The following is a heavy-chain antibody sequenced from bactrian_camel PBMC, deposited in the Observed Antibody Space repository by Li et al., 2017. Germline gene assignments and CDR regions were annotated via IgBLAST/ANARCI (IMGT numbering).Heavy chain of an antibody. CDR2: IYSDGSNT. Sequence: QLVESGGGLVQPGGSLRLSCAASGFTFSSYYMSWVRQAPGKGLEWVSSIYSDGSNTYYADSVKGRFTISRDNAKNTLYLQMNSLKTEDTGLYYCATPGHACSGEYYCYVPAYLDFGYWGRGTQVTVS. V-gene: IGHV3-2*01. CDR3: ATPGHACSGEYYCYVPAYLDFGY. J-gene: IGHJ6*01. D-gene: IGHD2*01. CDR1: GFTFSSYY.